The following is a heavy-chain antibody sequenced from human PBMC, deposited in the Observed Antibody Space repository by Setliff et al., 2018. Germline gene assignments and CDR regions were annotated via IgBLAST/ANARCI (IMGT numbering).Heavy chain of an antibody. CDR1: GFTFSSYW. J-gene: IGHJ6*03. D-gene: IGHD5-12*01. CDR3: AREKMATNYYYYYMDV. Sequence: GESLKTSCAASGFTFSSYWMSWVRQAPGKGLEWVANIKQDGSEKYYVDSVKGRFTISRDNAKNSLYLQMNSLRAEDTAVYYCAREKMATNYYYYYMDVWGKGTTVTVSS. V-gene: IGHV3-7*01. CDR2: IKQDGSEK.